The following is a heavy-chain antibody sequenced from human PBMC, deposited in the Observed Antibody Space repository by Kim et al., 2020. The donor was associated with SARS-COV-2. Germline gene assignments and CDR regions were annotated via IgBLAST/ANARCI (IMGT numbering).Heavy chain of an antibody. V-gene: IGHV4-31*03. Sequence: SETLSLTCTVSGGSISSGGYYWSWIRQHPGKGLEWIGYIYYSGSTYYNPSLKSRVTISVDTSKNQFSLKLSSVTAADTAVYYCARVSAVTMIVVATVGAFDIGGQGTMVTVSS. CDR3: ARVSAVTMIVVATVGAFDI. D-gene: IGHD3-22*01. CDR1: GGSISSGGYY. J-gene: IGHJ3*02. CDR2: IYYSGST.